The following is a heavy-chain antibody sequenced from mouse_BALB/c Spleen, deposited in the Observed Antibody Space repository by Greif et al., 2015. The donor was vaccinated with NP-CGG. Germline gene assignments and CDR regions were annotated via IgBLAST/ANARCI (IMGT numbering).Heavy chain of an antibody. J-gene: IGHJ4*01. Sequence: QVQLKDSGPGLVAPSQSLSITCTVSGFSLTSYGVHWVRQPPGKGLEWLGVIWAGGSTNYNSALMSRLSISKDNSKSQVFLKMNSLQTDDTAMYYCARDLDYGSSPYAMDYWGQGTSVTVSS. CDR1: GFSLTSYG. CDR2: IWAGGST. V-gene: IGHV2-9*02. D-gene: IGHD1-1*01. CDR3: ARDLDYGSSPYAMDY.